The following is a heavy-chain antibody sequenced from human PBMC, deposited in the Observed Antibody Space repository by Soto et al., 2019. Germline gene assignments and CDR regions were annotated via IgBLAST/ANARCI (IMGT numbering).Heavy chain of an antibody. D-gene: IGHD2-2*01. V-gene: IGHV1-69*01. J-gene: IGHJ4*02. Sequence: QVQLVQSGAEVKKPGSSVKVSCKASGGTFSSYAISWVRQAPGQGLEWMGGIIPIFGTANYAQKFQGRVTITADESTSTAYMELSSLRSEDTAVYYCAREESHCSSNSCYVDYWGQGTLVTVSS. CDR2: IIPIFGTA. CDR1: GGTFSSYA. CDR3: AREESHCSSNSCYVDY.